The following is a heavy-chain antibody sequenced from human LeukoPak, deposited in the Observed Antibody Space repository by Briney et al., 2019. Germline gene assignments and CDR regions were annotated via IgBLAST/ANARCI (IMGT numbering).Heavy chain of an antibody. D-gene: IGHD5-12*01. CDR1: GFNVSYYS. Sequence: PGGSLRLSCAASGFNVSYYSMNWVRQAPGKGLEWVSYISFSNSTLYYADSVRGRFTISRDNAKNSLSLQMNSLRAEDTAVYYCAGGGATSFDYWGQGILVTVFS. CDR2: ISFSNSTL. V-gene: IGHV3-48*04. CDR3: AGGGATSFDY. J-gene: IGHJ4*02.